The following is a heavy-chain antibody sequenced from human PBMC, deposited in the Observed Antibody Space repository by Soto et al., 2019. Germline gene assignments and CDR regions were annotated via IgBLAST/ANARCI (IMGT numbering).Heavy chain of an antibody. CDR2: IYHSGST. V-gene: IGHV4-59*12. CDR3: ARATLSFMHV. CDR1: GDSISDYY. J-gene: IGHJ6*02. Sequence: QVQLQESGPGLVKPSETLSLTCSVSGDSISDYYWCWIRQPPGKGLEWIGYIYHSGSTYYNPSLKSRVTISVDTSQNQCSLKLGSLTAADTAVYYCARATLSFMHVWCQRTTVTVS.